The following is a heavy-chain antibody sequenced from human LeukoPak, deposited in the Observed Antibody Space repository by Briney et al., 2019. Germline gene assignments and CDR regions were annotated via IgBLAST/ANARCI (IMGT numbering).Heavy chain of an antibody. V-gene: IGHV5-51*01. CDR2: IYPTDSET. J-gene: IGHJ3*02. CDR3: VRSRRDGYHDAFDI. CDR1: GYSFTTYW. Sequence: GESLKISCKGSGYSFTTYWIGWVRQMPGKGLEWVGIIYPTDSETRYSPSFQGQVTISADKSISTAYLQWSSLKASDTAMYYCVRSRRDGYHDAFDIWGQGTMVTVSS. D-gene: IGHD5-24*01.